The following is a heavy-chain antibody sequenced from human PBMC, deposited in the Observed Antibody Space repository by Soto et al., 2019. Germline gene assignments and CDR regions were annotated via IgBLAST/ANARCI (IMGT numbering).Heavy chain of an antibody. D-gene: IGHD3-22*01. J-gene: IGHJ4*02. CDR1: GFTFSSYA. Sequence: GGSLRLSCAASGFTFSSYAMSWVRQAPGKGLEWVSAISGSGGSTYYADSVKGRFTISRDNSKNTLYLQMNSLRAEDTAVYYCAKLERYYYDSSGNFDYWGQGTLVTVYS. CDR3: AKLERYYYDSSGNFDY. CDR2: ISGSGGST. V-gene: IGHV3-23*01.